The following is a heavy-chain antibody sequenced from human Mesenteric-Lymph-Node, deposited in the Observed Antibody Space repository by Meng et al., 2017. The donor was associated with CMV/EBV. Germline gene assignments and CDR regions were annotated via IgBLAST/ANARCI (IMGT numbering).Heavy chain of an antibody. CDR1: GYSLTGSY. D-gene: IGHD3-10*01. CDR2: INPNSGAT. J-gene: IGHJ4*02. CDR3: ARPGNFDY. Sequence: ASVKVSCKASGYSLTGSYMHWVRQVPGQGLEWMGWINPNSGATNSAQHFQDRVTMTRDTSISTAYMELSRLRSDDTAVYYCARPGNFDYWGQGTLVTVSS. V-gene: IGHV1-2*02.